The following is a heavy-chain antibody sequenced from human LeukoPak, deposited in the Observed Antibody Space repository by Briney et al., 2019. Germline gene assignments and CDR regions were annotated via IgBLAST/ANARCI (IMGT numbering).Heavy chain of an antibody. CDR2: ISYAGSTN. V-gene: IGHV3-30-3*01. J-gene: IGHJ6*02. CDR1: GFTFSSYT. D-gene: IGHD3-10*01. Sequence: GGSLRLSCAASGFTFSSYTMGWVRQAPGKVLEWVARISYAGSTNYYADSVKGRFNISSDNPKNTLYLQMDSLRAEDTAVYYCARAAHTTYVLGRYYYYAMDVWGQGTTVTVSS. CDR3: ARAAHTTYVLGRYYYYAMDV.